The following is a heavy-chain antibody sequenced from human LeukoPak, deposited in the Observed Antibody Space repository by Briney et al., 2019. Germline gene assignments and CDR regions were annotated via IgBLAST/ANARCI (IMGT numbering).Heavy chain of an antibody. CDR1: GGSISSYY. CDR2: IYYSGST. Sequence: PSETLSLTCTVSGGSISSYYWSWIRQPPGKGLAWVGYIYYSGSTNYNPSLKSRVTISVDTAKIQFSLRLSSVTAADTAVCYCAITTVTRPLRAFDIWGQGTMVTVSS. D-gene: IGHD4-17*01. CDR3: AITTVTRPLRAFDI. J-gene: IGHJ3*02. V-gene: IGHV4-59*01.